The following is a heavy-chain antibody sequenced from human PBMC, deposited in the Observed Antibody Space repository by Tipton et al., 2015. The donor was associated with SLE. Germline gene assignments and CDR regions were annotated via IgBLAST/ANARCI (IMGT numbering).Heavy chain of an antibody. CDR2: IYPSDSET. D-gene: IGHD1-14*01. Sequence: QLVQSGAEVKKSGESLKISCKSSGYSFTTYWIGWVRQVPGRGLEWMGIIYPSDSETRYSPSFQGQVTMSVGRSISTAYLQWSSLQASDTAMYYCTRASRKKVGTRSAFDIWGQGTLVTVSS. J-gene: IGHJ3*02. CDR1: GYSFTTYW. V-gene: IGHV5-51*03. CDR3: TRASRKKVGTRSAFDI.